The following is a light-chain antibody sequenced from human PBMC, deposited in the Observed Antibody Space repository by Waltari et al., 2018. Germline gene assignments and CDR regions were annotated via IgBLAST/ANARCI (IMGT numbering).Light chain of an antibody. CDR2: KST. J-gene: IGLJ3*02. V-gene: IGLV8-61*01. CDR3: LMYMGSGIWV. CDR1: SGSVSSTSY. Sequence: QTVVTQEPSLSVSPGGTVTLTCALSSGSVSSTSYVSWYQQTPGQAPATLIDKSTARSTGVPDRFSGSTLGNKAALTITGAQADDESDYYCLMYMGSGIWVFGGGTKLTVI.